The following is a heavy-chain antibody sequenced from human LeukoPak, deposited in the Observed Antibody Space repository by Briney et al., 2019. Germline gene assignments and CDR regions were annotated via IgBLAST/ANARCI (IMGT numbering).Heavy chain of an antibody. CDR1: GYTFTGYY. Sequence: ASVKVSCKASGYTFTGYYMHWVRQAPGQGLEWMGWINPNSGGTNYAQKFQGRVTMTRDTSITAAYMELSRLSSDDTAVYYCARHPGKVTNDWYFDLWGRGTLVTVSS. V-gene: IGHV1-2*02. CDR2: INPNSGGT. D-gene: IGHD4-23*01. CDR3: ARHPGKVTNDWYFDL. J-gene: IGHJ2*01.